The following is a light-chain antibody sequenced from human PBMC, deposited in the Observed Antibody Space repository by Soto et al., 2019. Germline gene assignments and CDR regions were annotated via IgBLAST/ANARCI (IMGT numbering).Light chain of an antibody. J-gene: IGKJ1*01. CDR2: GAS. CDR3: QQYNNWPRT. CDR1: QSVSSN. V-gene: IGKV3-15*01. Sequence: EIVMTQSPATLSLSPGEIATLSCRASQSVSSNLAWYQQKPGQAPSLLIYGASTRATGIPARFSGSGSGTDFTLTISSLQSEDFAVYYCQQYNNWPRTFGQGTKVEIK.